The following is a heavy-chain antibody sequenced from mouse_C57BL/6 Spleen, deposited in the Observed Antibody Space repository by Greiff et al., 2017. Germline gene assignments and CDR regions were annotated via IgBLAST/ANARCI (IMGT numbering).Heavy chain of an antibody. J-gene: IGHJ2*01. CDR3: AREGVTTYY. D-gene: IGHD2-2*01. Sequence: EVQLQESGPGLVKPSQSLSLTCSVTGYSITSGYYWNWIRQFPGNKLEWMGYISYDGSNNYNPSLKNRISITRDTSKNQFFLKLNSVTTEDTATYYCAREGVTTYYWGQGTTLTVSS. V-gene: IGHV3-6*01. CDR1: GYSITSGYY. CDR2: ISYDGSN.